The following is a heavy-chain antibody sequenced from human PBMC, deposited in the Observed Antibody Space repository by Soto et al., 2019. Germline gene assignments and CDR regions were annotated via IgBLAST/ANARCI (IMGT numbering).Heavy chain of an antibody. Sequence: GGSLRLSCGASGFTLSDHYMSWVRQAPGKGLEWVANIKEDGTQTYYVDSVKGRFTISRDNAKNSLFLQINSLRVEDTAVYYCVRDYFGPGPYWGQGTLVTVSS. CDR2: IKEDGTQT. CDR1: GFTLSDHY. D-gene: IGHD3-10*01. CDR3: VRDYFGPGPY. V-gene: IGHV3-7*04. J-gene: IGHJ4*01.